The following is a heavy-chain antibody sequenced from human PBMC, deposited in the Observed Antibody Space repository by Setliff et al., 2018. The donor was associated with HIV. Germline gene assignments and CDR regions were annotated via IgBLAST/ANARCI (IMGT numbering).Heavy chain of an antibody. CDR3: ARLYSRPLGFDF. J-gene: IGHJ4*03. CDR1: GNSISNGYY. CDR2: IDHIGST. D-gene: IGHD5-12*01. V-gene: IGHV4-38-2*01. Sequence: LSLTCAVTGNSISNGYYWAWIRQPPGKGLEWIGSIDHIGSTYYNPSLKGRVTSSVDTSKNQFSLRLRAVTAADTAIYYGARLYSRPLGFDFWGQGTLVTVSS.